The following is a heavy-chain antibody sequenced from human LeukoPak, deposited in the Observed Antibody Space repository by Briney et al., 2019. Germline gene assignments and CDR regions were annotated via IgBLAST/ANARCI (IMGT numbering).Heavy chain of an antibody. CDR1: GDSVSSSNYY. Sequence: SETLSLTCAVSGDSVSSSNYYWNWIRRPPGKGLEWIGYIYYNGNTNYSPSLKSRVTMSVDTSKNLFSLKVSSVTAADTAVYYCARGRSNYYGMDVWGQGTTVTVSS. CDR3: ARGRSNYYGMDV. V-gene: IGHV4-61*01. CDR2: IYYNGNT. D-gene: IGHD1-26*01. J-gene: IGHJ6*02.